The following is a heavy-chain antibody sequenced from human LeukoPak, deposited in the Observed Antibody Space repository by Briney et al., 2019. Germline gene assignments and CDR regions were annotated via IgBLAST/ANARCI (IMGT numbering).Heavy chain of an antibody. D-gene: IGHD3-9*01. Sequence: PGGSLRLSCAASGFTFSISTKNWVRQAPGKGLEWVSSISSSSSTMHYADSVKGRLTISRDNAKNSLYLQINSLRAEDTAVYYCASGVYYDILTGYLDYWGQGTLVTVSS. J-gene: IGHJ4*02. CDR3: ASGVYYDILTGYLDY. V-gene: IGHV3-21*01. CDR2: ISSSSSTM. CDR1: GFTFSIST.